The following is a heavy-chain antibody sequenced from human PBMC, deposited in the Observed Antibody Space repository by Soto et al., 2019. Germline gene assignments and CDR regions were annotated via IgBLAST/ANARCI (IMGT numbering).Heavy chain of an antibody. CDR1: GESIISSSYY. D-gene: IGHD2-21*02. Sequence: SETLSLTCIVSGESIISSSYYWVWIRQPPGKGLEWIGSIYYSGRTYYNPSFKSRVTISIDTSKNQFSLKLSSVTATDTAVYYCARQRTTVVTQAYFDHWGQGALVTVSS. J-gene: IGHJ4*02. CDR3: ARQRTTVVTQAYFDH. V-gene: IGHV4-39*01. CDR2: IYYSGRT.